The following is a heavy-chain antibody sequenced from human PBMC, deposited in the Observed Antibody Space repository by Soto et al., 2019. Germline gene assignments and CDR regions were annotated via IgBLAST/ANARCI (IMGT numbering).Heavy chain of an antibody. V-gene: IGHV3-23*01. CDR2: ITGDGADT. Sequence: GGSLRLSCVASGFTFSSYAMSWVRQAPGKGLEWVSAITGDGADTFHADSVRGRLTISRDNSRNTLYLQMDSLRAEDTALYYCAKGSATSRPHYFDYWGQGTLVTV. CDR3: AKGSATSRPHYFDY. CDR1: GFTFSSYA. J-gene: IGHJ4*02.